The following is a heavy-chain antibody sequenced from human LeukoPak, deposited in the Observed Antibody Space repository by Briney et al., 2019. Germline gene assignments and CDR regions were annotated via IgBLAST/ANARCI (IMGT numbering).Heavy chain of an antibody. CDR3: AKEGYCSSTSCYGLDY. Sequence: PGGSLRLSRAASGFTFDDYAMHWVRQAPGKGLEWVSLISWDGGSTYYADSVKGRFTISRDNSKNSLYLQMNSLRAEDTALYYCAKEGYCSSTSCYGLDYWGQGTLVTVSS. CDR2: ISWDGGST. D-gene: IGHD2-2*01. V-gene: IGHV3-43D*03. CDR1: GFTFDDYA. J-gene: IGHJ4*02.